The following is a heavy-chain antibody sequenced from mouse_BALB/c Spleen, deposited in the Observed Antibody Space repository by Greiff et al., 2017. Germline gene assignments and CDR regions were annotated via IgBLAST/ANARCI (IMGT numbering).Heavy chain of an antibody. CDR3: ARGTYYYGSSGAY. D-gene: IGHD1-1*01. J-gene: IGHJ3*01. Sequence: EVKLVESGGGLVQPGGSRKLSCAASGFTFSSFGMHWVRQAPEKGLEWVAYISSGSSTIYYADTVKGRFTISRDNPKNTLFLQMTSLRSEDTAMYYCARGTYYYGSSGAYWGQGTLVTVSA. CDR2: ISSGSSTI. V-gene: IGHV5-17*02. CDR1: GFTFSSFG.